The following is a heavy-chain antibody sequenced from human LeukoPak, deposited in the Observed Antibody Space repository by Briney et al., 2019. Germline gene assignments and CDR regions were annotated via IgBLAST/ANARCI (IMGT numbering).Heavy chain of an antibody. CDR2: IYYSGST. D-gene: IGHD1-26*01. CDR3: ARSYGSPENEFHAFDI. Sequence: SETPSLTCTVSGGSISSGGYYWSWIRQHPGKGLEWIGYIYYSGSTYYNPSLKSRVTISVDTSKNQFSLKLSSVTAADTAVYYCARSYGSPENEFHAFDIWGQGTMVTVSS. J-gene: IGHJ3*02. V-gene: IGHV4-31*03. CDR1: GGSISSGGYY.